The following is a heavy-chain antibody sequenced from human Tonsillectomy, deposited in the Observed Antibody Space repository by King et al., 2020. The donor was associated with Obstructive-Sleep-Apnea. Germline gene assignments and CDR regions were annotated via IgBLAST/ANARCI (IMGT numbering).Heavy chain of an antibody. CDR1: GFTFIEYY. J-gene: IGHJ6*02. CDR3: ARVLGYYYYVMYV. Sequence: VQLLESGGGLVKPGGSLRLSCAASGFTFIEYYIRWIRQAPGKGLECVSYISSSGSTIYYADSVKGRFTISRDKAKNSLYLQMNSLRAEDTAVYYCARVLGYYYYVMYVWGQGTTVTVSS. CDR2: ISSSGSTI. V-gene: IGHV3-11*01.